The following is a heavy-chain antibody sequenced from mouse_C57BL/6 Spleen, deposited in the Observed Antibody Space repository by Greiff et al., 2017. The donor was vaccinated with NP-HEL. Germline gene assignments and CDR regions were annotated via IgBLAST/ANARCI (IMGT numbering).Heavy chain of an antibody. CDR3: ARPYYGSSPYYAMDY. V-gene: IGHV5-6*02. CDR1: GFTFSSYG. D-gene: IGHD1-1*01. CDR2: ISSGGSYT. Sequence: DVMLVESGGDLVKPGGSLKLSCAASGFTFSSYGMSWVRQTPDKRLEWVATISSGGSYTYYPDSVKGRFTISRDNAKNTLYLQMSSLKSEDTAMYYCARPYYGSSPYYAMDYWGQGTSVTVSS. J-gene: IGHJ4*01.